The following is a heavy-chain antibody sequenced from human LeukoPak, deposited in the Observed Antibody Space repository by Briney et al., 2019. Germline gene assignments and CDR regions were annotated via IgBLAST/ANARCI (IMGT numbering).Heavy chain of an antibody. D-gene: IGHD6-19*01. V-gene: IGHV3-21*01. CDR2: ISSSSSYI. CDR1: GFTFSSYS. CDR3: ARDGGLQWLPTEGFDY. J-gene: IGHJ4*02. Sequence: SGGSLRLSCAASGFTFSSYSMNWVRQAPGKGLEWVSSISSSSSYIYYADSVKGRFTISRDNAKNSLYLQTNSLRAEDTAVYYCARDGGLQWLPTEGFDYWGQGTLVTVSS.